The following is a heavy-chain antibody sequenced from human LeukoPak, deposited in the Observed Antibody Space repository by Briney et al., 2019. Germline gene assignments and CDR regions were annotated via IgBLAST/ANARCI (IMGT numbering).Heavy chain of an antibody. CDR1: GFTFDDDG. J-gene: IGHJ6*03. Sequence: GGSLRLSCAASGFTFDDDGMSWVRQAPGKGLEWVSGINWNGGSTGYADSVKGRFTISRDNAKNSLYLQMNSLRAEDTALYYCARLGYCSSTSCYANYYYYMDVWGKGTTVTVSS. D-gene: IGHD2-2*01. CDR2: INWNGGST. V-gene: IGHV3-20*04. CDR3: ARLGYCSSTSCYANYYYYMDV.